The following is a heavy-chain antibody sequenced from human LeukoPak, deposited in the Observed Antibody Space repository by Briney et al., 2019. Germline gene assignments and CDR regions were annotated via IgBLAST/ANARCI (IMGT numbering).Heavy chain of an antibody. CDR1: GFTFSSYW. D-gene: IGHD2/OR15-2a*01. Sequence: GGSVRLSCAASGFTFSSYWMSWVRQAPGKGLEWVAYIKQDGSENYYVDSVKGRFTISRDSAKNSLYLQMNSLRAEDTAVYYCARASYFLDYWGQGTLVTVSS. V-gene: IGHV3-7*01. CDR2: IKQDGSEN. J-gene: IGHJ4*02. CDR3: ARASYFLDY.